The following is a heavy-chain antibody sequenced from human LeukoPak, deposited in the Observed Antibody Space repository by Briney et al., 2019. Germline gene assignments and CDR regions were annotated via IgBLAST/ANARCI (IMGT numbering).Heavy chain of an antibody. Sequence: PGGSLRLSCAASGFTFDDYTMHWVRQAPGKGLEWVSLISWDGGSTYYADSVKGRFTISRDNVKNSLYLQMNSLRAEDTAVYYCAKSYYGGWGQGTLVTVSS. J-gene: IGHJ4*02. CDR2: ISWDGGST. CDR1: GFTFDDYT. V-gene: IGHV3-43*01. D-gene: IGHD3-10*01. CDR3: AKSYYGG.